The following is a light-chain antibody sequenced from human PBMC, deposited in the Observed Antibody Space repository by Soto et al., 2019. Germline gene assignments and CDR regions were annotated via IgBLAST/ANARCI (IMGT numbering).Light chain of an antibody. V-gene: IGKV1-27*01. J-gene: IGKJ4*01. Sequence: DIQMTQSPSSLSASVGDRVTITCRASQGISNYLACYQHIPGKVPKLLISAASTLQSVFPSRFSGSGSGTDFTLPISSLQPEDVATYYCQKYTNVPTFGGGTKVEIK. CDR3: QKYTNVPT. CDR2: AAS. CDR1: QGISNY.